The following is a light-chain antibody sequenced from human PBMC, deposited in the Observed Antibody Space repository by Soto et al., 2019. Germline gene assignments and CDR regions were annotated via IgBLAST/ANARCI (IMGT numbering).Light chain of an antibody. V-gene: IGLV2-8*01. Sequence: QSALTQPPSASGSSGQSVTISCTGTSSDVGGYNYVSWYQQHPGKAPQLMIYEVSKRPSGVPDRFSGSKSGNTASLTVSGLQAEDEADYYCSSYAGSRLYVFGTGTKLTVL. CDR1: SSDVGGYNY. CDR3: SSYAGSRLYV. J-gene: IGLJ1*01. CDR2: EVS.